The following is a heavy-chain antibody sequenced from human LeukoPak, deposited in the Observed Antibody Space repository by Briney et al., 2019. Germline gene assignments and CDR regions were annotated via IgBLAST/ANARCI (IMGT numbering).Heavy chain of an antibody. CDR2: ISAYNGNT. Sequence: GASVKVSCKASGYTFTSYGISWVRQAPGQGLEWMGWISAYNGNTNYAQKLQGRVTMTTDTSTSTAYMELSSLRSEDTAVYYCASLQGSGSFFISLDYWGQGTLVTVSS. CDR3: ASLQGSGSFFISLDY. D-gene: IGHD3-22*01. J-gene: IGHJ4*02. CDR1: GYTFTSYG. V-gene: IGHV1-18*01.